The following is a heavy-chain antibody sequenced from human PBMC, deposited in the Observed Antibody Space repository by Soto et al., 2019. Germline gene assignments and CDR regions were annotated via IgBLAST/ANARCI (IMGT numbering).Heavy chain of an antibody. CDR3: ARMASFGSLNWIDP. CDR1: GYTFTNND. Sequence: ASVKVSCKASGYTFTNNDVTWVRQATGQGLEWMGWMNPGSGDTGYAQKFQGRVTMNRNISIATAYMELSSLRSEDTAIYYCARMASFGSLNWIDPWGQGTLVTVSS. J-gene: IGHJ5*02. V-gene: IGHV1-8*01. D-gene: IGHD5-18*01. CDR2: MNPGSGDT.